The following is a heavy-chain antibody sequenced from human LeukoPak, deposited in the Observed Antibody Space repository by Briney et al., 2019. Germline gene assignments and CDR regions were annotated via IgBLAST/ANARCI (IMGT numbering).Heavy chain of an antibody. V-gene: IGHV5-51*01. CDR3: ASTITIFGVVLKDAFDI. D-gene: IGHD3-3*01. J-gene: IGHJ3*02. CDR1: GYSFTSYW. Sequence: GESLKISCQGSGYSFTSYWIGWVRQMPGKGLEWMGIIYPGDSDTRYSPSFQGQVTISADKSISTAYLQWSILKASDTAMYYCASTITIFGVVLKDAFDIWGQGTMVTVSS. CDR2: IYPGDSDT.